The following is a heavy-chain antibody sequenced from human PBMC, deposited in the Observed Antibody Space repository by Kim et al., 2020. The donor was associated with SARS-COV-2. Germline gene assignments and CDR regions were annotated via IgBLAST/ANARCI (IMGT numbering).Heavy chain of an antibody. CDR1: GGSISSGGYY. CDR2: LSSIGST. V-gene: IGHV4-31*03. Sequence: SETLSLTCTVSGGSISSGGYYWSWIRPHPGPGLAFLWYLSSIGSTYYNPSLKSRVTISVDTSKNQFSLKLSSVTAADTAVYYCARGYSGSYGVGVYYYYGMDVWGQGTTVTVSS. D-gene: IGHD1-26*01. J-gene: IGHJ6*02. CDR3: ARGYSGSYGVGVYYYYGMDV.